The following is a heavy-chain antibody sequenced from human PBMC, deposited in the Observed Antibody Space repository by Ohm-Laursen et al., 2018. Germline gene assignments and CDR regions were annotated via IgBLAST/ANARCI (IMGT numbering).Heavy chain of an antibody. Sequence: GSSVKVSCKASGYTFTSYDINWVRQATGQGLEWVGWMNPNSGNTGYAQKFQGRVTMTRNTSISTAYMELSSLRSEDTAVYYCARGGDIVVVPAAITRNYYGMDVWGQGTTVTVSS. CDR3: ARGGDIVVVPAAITRNYYGMDV. D-gene: IGHD2-2*02. CDR2: MNPNSGNT. J-gene: IGHJ6*02. V-gene: IGHV1-8*01. CDR1: GYTFTSYD.